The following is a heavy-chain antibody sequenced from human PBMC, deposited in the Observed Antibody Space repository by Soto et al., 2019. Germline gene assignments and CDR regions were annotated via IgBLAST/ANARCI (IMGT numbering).Heavy chain of an antibody. CDR1: GFTFDDYT. J-gene: IGHJ4*02. Sequence: EVQLVESGGVVVQPGGSLRLSCAASGFTFDDYTMHWVRQAPGKGLEWVSLISWDGGSTYYADSVKGRFTISRDNSKHTLDLQMNGLRPEDTAVYYCARKLSSCGGDCYYIDYWGQGTLVTVSS. D-gene: IGHD2-21*02. CDR2: ISWDGGST. CDR3: ARKLSSCGGDCYYIDY. V-gene: IGHV3-43*01.